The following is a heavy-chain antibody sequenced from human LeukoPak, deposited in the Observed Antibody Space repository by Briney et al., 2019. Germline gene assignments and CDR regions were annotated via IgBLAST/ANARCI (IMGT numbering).Heavy chain of an antibody. J-gene: IGHJ4*02. V-gene: IGHV1-3*04. Sequence: GASVKVSCKASGYTFTNYEIHWVRQAPGQSLEWMGWINTGNGNTKYSQKFQGRVTITRDTSASTAYMELSSLRSEDTAVYYCARALGSGSYYPSFDYWGQGTLVTVSS. CDR1: GYTFTNYE. D-gene: IGHD3-10*01. CDR3: ARALGSGSYYPSFDY. CDR2: INTGNGNT.